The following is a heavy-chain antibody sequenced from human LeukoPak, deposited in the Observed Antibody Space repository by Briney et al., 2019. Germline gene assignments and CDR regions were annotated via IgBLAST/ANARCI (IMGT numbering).Heavy chain of an antibody. D-gene: IGHD3-10*01. V-gene: IGHV4-39*02. CDR2: IYYSGST. J-gene: IGHJ5*02. CDR3: ARRGFRNWFDP. CDR1: GGSISSSSDY. Sequence: SETLSLTCTVSGGSISSSSDYWGWIRQPPGEGLEWIGTIYYSGSTYYNPSFKSRVTISVDTSKNHFSLKLSSVTAADTAVYYCARRGFRNWFDPWGQGTLVTVSS.